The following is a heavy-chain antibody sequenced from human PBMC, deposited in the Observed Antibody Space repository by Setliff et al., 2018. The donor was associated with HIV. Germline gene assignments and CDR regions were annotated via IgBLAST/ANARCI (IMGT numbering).Heavy chain of an antibody. CDR3: ARDPVITMMVGPKFYFDY. V-gene: IGHV4-4*07. J-gene: IGHJ4*02. D-gene: IGHD3-22*01. CDR1: GGSISSYD. Sequence: SETLSLTCTVSGGSISSYDWSWIRQPAGKGLEWIGRIFSSGSTSYNSSLKSRVTMSVDTSKNQFSLRLTSVTAADTAVYYCARDPVITMMVGPKFYFDYWGQGILVTVSS. CDR2: IFSSGST.